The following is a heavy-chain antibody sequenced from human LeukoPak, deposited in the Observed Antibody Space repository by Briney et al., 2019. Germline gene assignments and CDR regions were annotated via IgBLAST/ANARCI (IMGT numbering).Heavy chain of an antibody. Sequence: PSETLSLTCTVSGGSIGVYCASWIRQPPGKRLEWIGCIYSSGSTNYNPSLKSRVTISVDMSKNQFSLNLNSVTAADTAVYYCAIEMTTTDFDYWGQGTLVTVSS. CDR3: AIEMTTTDFDY. V-gene: IGHV4-59*12. D-gene: IGHD1-26*01. J-gene: IGHJ4*02. CDR1: GGSIGVYC. CDR2: IYSSGST.